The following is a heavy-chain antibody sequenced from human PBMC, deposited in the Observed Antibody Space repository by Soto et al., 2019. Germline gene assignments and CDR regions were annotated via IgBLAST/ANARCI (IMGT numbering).Heavy chain of an antibody. J-gene: IGHJ3*02. CDR1: GGSICSGGYD. Sequence: SETLSLSCTVSGGSICSGGYDWSWIRQHPGKGLEWIGYIYYSGSTYYNPSLKSRVTRAGDTSKNQSPLKLSSVTAADSAVYCCAREQRRAFDIWPQGTMVTFSS. V-gene: IGHV4-31*03. CDR2: IYYSGST. CDR3: AREQRRAFDI.